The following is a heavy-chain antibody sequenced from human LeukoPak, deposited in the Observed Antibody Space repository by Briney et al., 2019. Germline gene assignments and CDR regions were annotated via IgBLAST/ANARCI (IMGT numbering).Heavy chain of an antibody. V-gene: IGHV3-74*03. J-gene: IGHJ4*02. CDR1: GFTLSSYW. CDR2: INSDGSTT. D-gene: IGHD2-8*01. CDR3: AKDPDCTSGICYTFFDY. Sequence: PGGSLRLSCAASGFTLSSYWMHWVRQAPGKGLVWVSRINSDGSTTMYADSVKGRFTISRDNSKNTMYLQMNSLRAEDTAVYYCAKDPDCTSGICYTFFDYWGQGTLVTVSS.